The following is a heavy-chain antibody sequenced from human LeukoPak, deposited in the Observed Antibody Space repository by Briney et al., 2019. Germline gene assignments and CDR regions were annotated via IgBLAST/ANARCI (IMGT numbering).Heavy chain of an antibody. CDR2: ISYDGSNK. J-gene: IGHJ4*02. Sequence: LRLSCAASGFTFSSYAMHWVRQAPGKGLEWVAVISYDGSNKYYADSVKGRFTISRDNSKNTLYLQMNSLRAEDTAVYYCAKSITMVRGVIGYWGQGTLVTVSS. CDR3: AKSITMVRGVIGY. CDR1: GFTFSSYA. D-gene: IGHD3-10*01. V-gene: IGHV3-30*18.